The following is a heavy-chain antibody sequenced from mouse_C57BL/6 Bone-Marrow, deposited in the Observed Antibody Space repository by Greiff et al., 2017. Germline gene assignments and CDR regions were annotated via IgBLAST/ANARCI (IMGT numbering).Heavy chain of an antibody. CDR2: IDPSDSET. CDR3: AREYDGSSYGYFEV. V-gene: IGHV1-52*01. Sequence: QVQLKQPGAELVRPGSSVKLSCKASGYTFTSYWMHWVKQRPIQGLEWIGNIDPSDSETHYNQKCKDKATFTVDKSSSTAYMQLRSLTYEDSAVYDWAREYDGSSYGYFEVWGTGTTVTVSS. J-gene: IGHJ1*03. D-gene: IGHD1-1*01. CDR1: GYTFTSYW.